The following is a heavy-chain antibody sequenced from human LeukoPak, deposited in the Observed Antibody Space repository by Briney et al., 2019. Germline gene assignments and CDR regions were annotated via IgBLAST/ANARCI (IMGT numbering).Heavy chain of an antibody. CDR3: VKLLAVGATLPFDY. D-gene: IGHD1-26*01. Sequence: PGGSLRLSCAASGFTFSSYSMNWVRQAPGKGLEWVSSISSSSSYIYYADSVKGRFTISRDNAKNSLYLQMNSLRAEDTAVYYCVKLLAVGATLPFDYWGQGTLVTVSS. CDR1: GFTFSSYS. J-gene: IGHJ4*02. CDR2: ISSSSSYI. V-gene: IGHV3-21*01.